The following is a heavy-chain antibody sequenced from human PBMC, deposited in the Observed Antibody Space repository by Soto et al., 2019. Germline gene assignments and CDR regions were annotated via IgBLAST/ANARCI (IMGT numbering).Heavy chain of an antibody. D-gene: IGHD1-7*01. Sequence: QVQLQESGPGLVKPSETLSLTCTVSGGSISSYYWNWIRQPPGKGLEWIGYIHYSGNTNYKPSLKSRLTISVDTSKNQFSLNLSSVTAADTAVYYCASDSLLLNYDFYYYDMDVWGKGTAVTVSS. J-gene: IGHJ6*03. CDR1: GGSISSYY. V-gene: IGHV4-59*08. CDR3: ASDSLLLNYDFYYYDMDV. CDR2: IHYSGNT.